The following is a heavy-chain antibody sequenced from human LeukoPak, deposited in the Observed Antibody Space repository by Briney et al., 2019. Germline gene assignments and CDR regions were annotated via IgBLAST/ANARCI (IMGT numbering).Heavy chain of an antibody. CDR1: GGTFSSYA. CDR2: IIPIFGTA. J-gene: IGHJ6*02. Sequence: SVKVSCTASGGTFSSYAISWVRQAPGQGLEWMGGIIPIFGTANYAQKFQGRVTITADESTSTAYMELSSLRSEDTAVYYCAGEYCGGDCYQYYYYYGMDVWGQGTTVTVSS. CDR3: AGEYCGGDCYQYYYYYGMDV. V-gene: IGHV1-69*13. D-gene: IGHD2-21*02.